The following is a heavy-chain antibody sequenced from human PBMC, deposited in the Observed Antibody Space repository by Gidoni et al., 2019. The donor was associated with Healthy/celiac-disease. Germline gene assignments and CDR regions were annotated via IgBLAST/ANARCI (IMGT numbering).Heavy chain of an antibody. CDR3: ARRLGIAAAGHWYFDL. CDR1: GYSFTSYW. V-gene: IGHV5-51*03. D-gene: IGHD6-13*01. J-gene: IGHJ2*01. CDR2: IYPGDSDT. Sequence: EVQLVQSGAEVKKPGESLKISCKGSGYSFTSYWIGWVRQMPGKGLEWMGLIYPGDSDTRYSPSFQGQVTISADKSISTAYLQWSSLKASDTAMYYCARRLGIAAAGHWYFDLWGRGTLVTVSS.